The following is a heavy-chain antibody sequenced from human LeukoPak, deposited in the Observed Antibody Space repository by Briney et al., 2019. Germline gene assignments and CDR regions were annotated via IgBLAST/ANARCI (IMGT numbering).Heavy chain of an antibody. Sequence: PGGSLRLSCAASGFTFSSYWMSWVRQAPGKGLEWVANIKQDGSEKYYADSVKGRFTISRDNAKNSLYLQMNSLRAEDTAVYYCASGYDSSGYYYGFDYWGQGTLVTITS. CDR1: GFTFSSYW. CDR3: ASGYDSSGYYYGFDY. D-gene: IGHD3-22*01. J-gene: IGHJ4*02. CDR2: IKQDGSEK. V-gene: IGHV3-7*01.